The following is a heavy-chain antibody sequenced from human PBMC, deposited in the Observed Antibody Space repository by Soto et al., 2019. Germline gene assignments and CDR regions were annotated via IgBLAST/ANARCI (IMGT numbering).Heavy chain of an antibody. V-gene: IGHV1-18*01. CDR3: ARIFHKYYYYYMDV. CDR1: GFTFTNYG. Sequence: ASVKVSCKASGFTFTNYGITWVRQAPGQGLEWMGWISGYSGNTDYAQRLQGRATVTRDRSTSTAYLELRSLTSDDTAVYYCARIFHKYYYYYMDVWGKGTTVTVSS. J-gene: IGHJ6*03. D-gene: IGHD2-21*01. CDR2: ISGYSGNT.